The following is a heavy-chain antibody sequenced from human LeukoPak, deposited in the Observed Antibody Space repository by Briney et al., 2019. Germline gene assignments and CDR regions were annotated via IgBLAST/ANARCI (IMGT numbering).Heavy chain of an antibody. CDR2: MKEDGSFT. J-gene: IGHJ4*02. D-gene: IGHD2-2*01. CDR3: ARDPARRFDY. CDR1: GFTFSSFW. Sequence: GGSLRLSCAASGFTFSSFWMTWVRQAPGKGLEWVASMKEDGSFTYYVDSVKGRFTISRDNAKNSLYLQMSSLRTEDTAVYYCARDPARRFDYWGQGTLVTVSS. V-gene: IGHV3-7*01.